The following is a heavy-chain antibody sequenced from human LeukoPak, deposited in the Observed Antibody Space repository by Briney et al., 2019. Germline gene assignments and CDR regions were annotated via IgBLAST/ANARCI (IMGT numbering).Heavy chain of an antibody. J-gene: IGHJ4*02. CDR3: ASDRNSGSYNAPFDY. Sequence: GGSLRLSCAASGFTFSDYYMSWIRQAPGKGLEWVSYISSSGSTIYYADSVKGRFTISRDNAKNSLYLQMNSLRAEDTAVYYCASDRNSGSYNAPFDYWGQGTLVTVSS. CDR2: ISSSGSTI. D-gene: IGHD1-26*01. CDR1: GFTFSDYY. V-gene: IGHV3-11*04.